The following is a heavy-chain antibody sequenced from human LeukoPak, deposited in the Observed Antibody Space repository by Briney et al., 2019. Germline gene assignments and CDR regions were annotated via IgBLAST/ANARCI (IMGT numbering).Heavy chain of an antibody. CDR3: TRYLTTEYYYYYMDV. Sequence: GGSLRLSCAASGLIFSGSAIHWVRQASGKGLEWVGRIRSKADSYATGYAASVRGRFTISRDDSKNTAYLQMNSLKTEDTAMYYCTRYLTTEYYYYYMDVWGKGTTVTVSS. J-gene: IGHJ6*03. CDR2: IRSKADSYAT. V-gene: IGHV3-73*01. CDR1: GLIFSGSA. D-gene: IGHD4-11*01.